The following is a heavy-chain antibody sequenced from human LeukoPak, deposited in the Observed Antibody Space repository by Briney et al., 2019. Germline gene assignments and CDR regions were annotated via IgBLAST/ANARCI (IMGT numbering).Heavy chain of an antibody. CDR3: ARHYYSYYYMDV. J-gene: IGHJ6*03. CDR1: GGSISSYY. CDR2: IYYSGST. V-gene: IGHV4-59*08. Sequence: SETLSLTCTVSGGSISSYYWSWIRQPPGKGLEWIGYIYYSGSTNYNPSLKSRVTISGDTTKNQFSLKLSSVTAADTAVYYCARHYYSYYYMDVWGKGTTVTVSS.